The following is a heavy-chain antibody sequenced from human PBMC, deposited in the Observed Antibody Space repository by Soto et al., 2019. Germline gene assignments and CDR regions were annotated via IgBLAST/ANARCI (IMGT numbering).Heavy chain of an antibody. D-gene: IGHD2-2*01. CDR2: IGPSDSYT. V-gene: IGHV5-10-1*01. CDR1: GYSFTTYW. Sequence: PGESLKISCTASGYSFTTYWIAWVRHFPGKGLEWMGRIGPSDSYTNYNPSFRGHVTISVDNPVNTAYLQWDSLKASDTAIYYCARRAVARPAAYAFWGRGPLVTVSS. J-gene: IGHJ4*02. CDR3: ARRAVARPAAYAF.